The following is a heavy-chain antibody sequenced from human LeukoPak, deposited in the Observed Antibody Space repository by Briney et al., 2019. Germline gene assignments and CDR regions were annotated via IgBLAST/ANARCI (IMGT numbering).Heavy chain of an antibody. V-gene: IGHV4-39*07. Sequence: SETLSLTCTVSGGSISSGDYYWSWIRQPPGKGLEWIGEINHSGSTNYNPSLKSRVTIPVDKSKNQFSLKLSSVTAADTAVYYCATFRYSSGRDYWGQGTLVTVSS. J-gene: IGHJ4*02. CDR2: INHSGST. CDR1: GGSISSGDYY. D-gene: IGHD6-19*01. CDR3: ATFRYSSGRDY.